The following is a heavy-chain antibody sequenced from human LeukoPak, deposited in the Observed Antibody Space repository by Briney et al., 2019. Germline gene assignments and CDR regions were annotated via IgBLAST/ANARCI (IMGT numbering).Heavy chain of an antibody. V-gene: IGHV3-53*01. D-gene: IGHD6-6*01. J-gene: IGHJ4*02. CDR3: ARGLYSSSSFDY. Sequence: PGGSLRLSCAASGFTFSSHWMHWVRQAPGKGLEWVSVIYSGGSTYYADSVKGRFTISRDNSKNTLYLQMNSLRAEDTAVYYCARGLYSSSSFDYWGQGTLVTVSS. CDR2: IYSGGST. CDR1: GFTFSSHW.